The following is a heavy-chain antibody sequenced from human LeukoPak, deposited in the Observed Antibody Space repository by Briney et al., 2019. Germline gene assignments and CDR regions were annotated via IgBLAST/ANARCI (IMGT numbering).Heavy chain of an antibody. V-gene: IGHV3-23*01. J-gene: IGHJ1*01. CDR3: AKAPAYCGGDCYSGYLQH. CDR1: GFTFSSYA. Sequence: PGGSLRLSCAASGFTFSSYAMSWVRQAPGKGLEWVSGINGGGGNTYYADSVKGRFTISRDNSKNTLYLQMNSLRVEDTAVYYCAKAPAYCGGDCYSGYLQHWGQGTLVTVSS. CDR2: INGGGGNT. D-gene: IGHD2-21*01.